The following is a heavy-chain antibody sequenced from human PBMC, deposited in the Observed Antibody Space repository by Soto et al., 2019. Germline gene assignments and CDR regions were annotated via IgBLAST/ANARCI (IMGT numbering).Heavy chain of an antibody. CDR2: IIPIFGTA. Sequence: GASVKVSCKASGGTFSSYAISWVRQAPGQGLEWMGGIIPIFGTANYAQKFQGRVTITADKSTSTAYMELSSLRSEDTAVYYCARTYYYGSGSYYRPYYYGMDVWGQGTTVTVSS. CDR1: GGTFSSYA. D-gene: IGHD3-10*01. CDR3: ARTYYYGSGSYYRPYYYGMDV. V-gene: IGHV1-69*06. J-gene: IGHJ6*02.